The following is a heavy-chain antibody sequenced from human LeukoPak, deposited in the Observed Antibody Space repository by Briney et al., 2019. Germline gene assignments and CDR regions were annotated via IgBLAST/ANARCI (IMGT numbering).Heavy chain of an antibody. J-gene: IGHJ4*02. CDR3: ARLPILGVVDY. V-gene: IGHV4-39*02. D-gene: IGHD1-26*01. CDR1: GGSINTRSYY. Sequence: SETLFLTCSVSGGSINTRSYYWGWIRQPPGKGLEWIGSIYYGGLTYYNPSLKSRVTLSADTSRNHFFLKVNSVTAAATSVYYCARLPILGVVDYWGQGILVTVSS. CDR2: IYYGGLT.